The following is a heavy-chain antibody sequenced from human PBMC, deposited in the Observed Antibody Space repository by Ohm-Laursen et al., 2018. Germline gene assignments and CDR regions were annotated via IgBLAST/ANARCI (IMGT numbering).Heavy chain of an antibody. CDR1: GYSFTSYW. CDR3: ARGLSRDGYNFHY. CDR2: IYPGDSDT. Sequence: GESLRISCKGSGYSFTSYWIGWVRQMPGKGLEWMGIIYPGDSDTRYSPSFQGQVTISADESISTAYLQWSSLKASDTAMYYCARGLSRDGYNFHYWGQGTLVTASS. V-gene: IGHV5-51*01. D-gene: IGHD5-24*01. J-gene: IGHJ4*02.